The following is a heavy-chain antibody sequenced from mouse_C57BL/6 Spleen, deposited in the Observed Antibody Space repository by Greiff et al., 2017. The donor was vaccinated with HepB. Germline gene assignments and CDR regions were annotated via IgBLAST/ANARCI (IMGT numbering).Heavy chain of an antibody. V-gene: IGHV1-80*01. Sequence: QVQLKESGAELVKPGASVKISCKASGYAFSSYWMNWVKQRPGKGLEWIGQIYPGDGDTNYNGKFKGKATLTAVKSSSTAYMQLSSLTSEDSAVYFCARVGRGSPSDYWGQGTTLTVSS. CDR3: ARVGRGSPSDY. J-gene: IGHJ2*01. CDR1: GYAFSSYW. D-gene: IGHD4-1*01. CDR2: IYPGDGDT.